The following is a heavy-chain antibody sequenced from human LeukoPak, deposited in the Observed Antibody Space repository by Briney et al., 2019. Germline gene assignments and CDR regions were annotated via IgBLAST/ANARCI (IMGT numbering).Heavy chain of an antibody. D-gene: IGHD3-22*01. CDR2: IKQDGSEK. CDR3: ARALYDSSGYFYH. Sequence: PGGSLRLSCAASGFTFTTYWMNWVRQAPGKGLEWVANIKQDGSEKYYVDSVKGRFTISRDNAKNSVYLQMNSLRAEDTAVYYCARALYDSSGYFYHWGQGTLVTVSP. CDR1: GFTFTTYW. J-gene: IGHJ4*02. V-gene: IGHV3-7*01.